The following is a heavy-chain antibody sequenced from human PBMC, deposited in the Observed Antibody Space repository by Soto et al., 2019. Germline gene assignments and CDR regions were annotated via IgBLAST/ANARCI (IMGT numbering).Heavy chain of an antibody. CDR2: IYHSGST. Sequence: SETLSLTCAVSGGSISSGGYSWSWIRQPPGKGLEWIGYIYHSGSTYYNPSLKSRVTISVDRSKNQFSLKLSSVTAADTAVYYCAREGGTGDAFDIWGQGTMVTVSS. CDR3: AREGGTGDAFDI. CDR1: GGSISSGGYS. V-gene: IGHV4-30-2*01. J-gene: IGHJ3*02. D-gene: IGHD1-26*01.